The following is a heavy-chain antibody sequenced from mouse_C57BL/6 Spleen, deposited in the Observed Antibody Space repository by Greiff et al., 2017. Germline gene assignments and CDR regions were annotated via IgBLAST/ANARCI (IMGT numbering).Heavy chain of an antibody. CDR3: ARLAGSIYGYAMDY. V-gene: IGHV1-52*01. Sequence: VQLQQPGAELVRPGSSVKLSCKASGYTFTSYWMHWVKQRPIQGLEWIGNIDPSDSETQYNQKFKDKATLTVDKSSSTAYMQLSILTSEDSAIYFCARLAGSIYGYAMDYWGQGTSVTVSS. CDR1: GYTFTSYW. J-gene: IGHJ4*01. CDR2: IDPSDSET. D-gene: IGHD1-1*01.